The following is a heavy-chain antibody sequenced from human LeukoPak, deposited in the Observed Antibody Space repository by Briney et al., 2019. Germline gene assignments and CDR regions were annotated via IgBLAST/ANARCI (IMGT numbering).Heavy chain of an antibody. J-gene: IGHJ4*02. D-gene: IGHD4-17*01. V-gene: IGHV1-3*01. Sequence: GASVTVSCTASGYTFTSYAMHWVRQAPGQRLEWMGWINAGNGNTKYSQKFQGRVTITGDTSASTAYMELSSLRSEDTAVYYCARVDYGDSYYYFDYWGQGTLVTVSS. CDR3: ARVDYGDSYYYFDY. CDR1: GYTFTSYA. CDR2: INAGNGNT.